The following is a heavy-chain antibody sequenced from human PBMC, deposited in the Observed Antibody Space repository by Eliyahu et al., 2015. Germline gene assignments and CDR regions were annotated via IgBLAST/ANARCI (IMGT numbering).Heavy chain of an antibody. D-gene: IGHD1/OR15-1a*01. CDR1: GFSLTTGGVG. Sequence: QITLKESGPTLVEPTQALTLTCTFSGFSLTTGGVGVGWIRQSPGKALEWLAFIYWDDDKRYSPSLKSRLTITKDTSKNQVVLTMTNMDPVDTATYYCAHRLDGYYGNNYDSGCFDPWGQGTLVTVSS. CDR3: AHRLDGYYGNNYDSGCFDP. J-gene: IGHJ5*02. CDR2: IYWDDDK. V-gene: IGHV2-5*02.